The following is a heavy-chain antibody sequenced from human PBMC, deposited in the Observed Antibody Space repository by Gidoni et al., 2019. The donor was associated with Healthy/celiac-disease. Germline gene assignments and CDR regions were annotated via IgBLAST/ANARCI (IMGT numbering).Heavy chain of an antibody. D-gene: IGHD6-13*01. CDR3: ARDPRWYSSSRPGGLDY. Sequence: QGLEWMGWISAYNGNTNYAQKLQGRVTMTTDTSTSTAYMELRSLRSDDTAVYYCARDPRWYSSSRPGGLDYWGQGTLVTVSS. CDR2: ISAYNGNT. V-gene: IGHV1-18*01. J-gene: IGHJ4*02.